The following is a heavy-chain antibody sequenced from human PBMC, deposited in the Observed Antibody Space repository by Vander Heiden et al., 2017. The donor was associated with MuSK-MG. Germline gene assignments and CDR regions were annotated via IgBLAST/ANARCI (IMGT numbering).Heavy chain of an antibody. V-gene: IGHV5-10-1*03. D-gene: IGHD6-19*01. CDR1: GYSFTRYW. Sequence: EVQLVQSGAEVKKPGESLRIPGKGSGYSFTRYWVSWVRQMPGKGLEWMGRIDPSDSYTNYSPSFQGHVTISADKSISTAYLQWSSLKASDTAMYYCARLSFGYSSGWYGPDVDYWGQGTLVTVSS. J-gene: IGHJ4*02. CDR3: ARLSFGYSSGWYGPDVDY. CDR2: IDPSDSYT.